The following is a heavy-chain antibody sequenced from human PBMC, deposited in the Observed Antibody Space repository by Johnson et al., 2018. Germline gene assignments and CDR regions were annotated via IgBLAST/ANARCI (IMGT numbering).Heavy chain of an antibody. CDR1: GFTFSDYY. Sequence: QVQLVQSGGGLVKPGGSLRLSCAASGFTFSDYYMSWIRQAPGKGLEWVSYISSSGSTIYYADSVKGRFTISSANAKNSLYLHMNSVRAEDTAVYYCAGGGYCAGRYLYDYYGMDVCGQGTTVTVSS. D-gene: IGHD3-10*01. CDR3: AGGGYCAGRYLYDYYGMDV. J-gene: IGHJ6*02. V-gene: IGHV3-11*01. CDR2: ISSSGSTI.